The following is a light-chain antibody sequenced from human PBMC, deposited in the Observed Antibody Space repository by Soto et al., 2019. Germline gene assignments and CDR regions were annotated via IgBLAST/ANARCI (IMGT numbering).Light chain of an antibody. CDR3: CSYAGSPRYV. Sequence: QSALTQPRSVSGSPGQSVTISCTGTSSDVGYYNYVSWYQQHPGKAPKVMIYDVSERPSGVPDRFSGSKSGNTAFLTISGLQAEDEADYYCCSYAGSPRYVFGTGTKVTVL. V-gene: IGLV2-11*01. J-gene: IGLJ1*01. CDR2: DVS. CDR1: SSDVGYYNY.